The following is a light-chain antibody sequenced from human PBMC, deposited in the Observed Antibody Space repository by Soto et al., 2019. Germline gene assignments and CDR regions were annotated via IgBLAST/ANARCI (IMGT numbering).Light chain of an antibody. J-gene: IGLJ3*02. CDR3: QVWDGSSDQQV. CDR1: NIGSES. V-gene: IGLV3-21*04. CDR2: YDS. Sequence: SYELTQPPSVSVAPGKTARITCGGNNIGSESVHWYQQKPGQAPVLVISYDSDRPSGIPERFSGSNSGNTATLTISRVEAGDEADYYCQVWDGSSDQQVFGGGTKLTVL.